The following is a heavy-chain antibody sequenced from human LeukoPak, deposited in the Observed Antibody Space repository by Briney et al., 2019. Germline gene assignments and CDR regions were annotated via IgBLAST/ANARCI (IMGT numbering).Heavy chain of an antibody. CDR3: AKGHSAHGTGFDY. V-gene: IGHV3-23*01. CDR1: GLTFSRFA. J-gene: IGHJ4*02. CDR2: ISGSGDTT. D-gene: IGHD1-1*01. Sequence: QPGGSLLLSCAASGLTFSRFAMSWVRQAPGKGLEWVSTISGSGDTTYYADSVKGRFTISRDNLKNTLYVQMNSLRVEDTAVYYCAKGHSAHGTGFDYWGQGTLVIVSS.